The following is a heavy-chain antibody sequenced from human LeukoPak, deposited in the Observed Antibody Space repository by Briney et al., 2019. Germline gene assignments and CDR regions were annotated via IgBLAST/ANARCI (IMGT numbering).Heavy chain of an antibody. CDR3: ARDPFSWDSSGYYTFRAFDI. J-gene: IGHJ3*02. Sequence: GASVKVSCKASGYTFSNYGISWVRQAPGQGLEWMGWINPNSGGTNYAQKFQGRVTMTRDTSISTAYMELSRLRSDDTAVYYCARDPFSWDSSGYYTFRAFDIWGQGTMVTVSS. V-gene: IGHV1-2*02. CDR2: INPNSGGT. CDR1: GYTFSNYG. D-gene: IGHD3-22*01.